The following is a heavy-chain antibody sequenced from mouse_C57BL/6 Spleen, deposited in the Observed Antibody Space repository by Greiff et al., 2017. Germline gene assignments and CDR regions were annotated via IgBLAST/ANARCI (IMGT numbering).Heavy chain of an antibody. J-gene: IGHJ4*01. CDR2: INPNYGTT. CDR1: GYSFTDYN. V-gene: IGHV1-39*01. CDR3: ARGRYSNYGYYAMDY. D-gene: IGHD2-5*01. Sequence: EVKLVESGPELVKPGASVKISCKASGYSFTDYNMNWVKQSNGKSLEWIGVINPNYGTTSYNQKFKGKATLTVDQSSSTAYMQLNSLTSEDSAVYYCARGRYSNYGYYAMDYWGQGTSVTVSS.